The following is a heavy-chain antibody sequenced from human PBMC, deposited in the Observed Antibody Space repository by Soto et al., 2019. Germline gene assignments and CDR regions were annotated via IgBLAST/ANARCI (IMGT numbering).Heavy chain of an antibody. Sequence: EVQLLESGGGLLQPGGSLRLSCAASGFTFSSYAMRWVRLAPGKGLEWVSAISGSGDSTYYADSVKGRFTTSKDNSKNTLYLQMNSLRAEDTAVYYCARRGSGSYYAYWGQGTLVTVSS. V-gene: IGHV3-23*01. J-gene: IGHJ4*02. CDR1: GFTFSSYA. CDR2: ISGSGDST. CDR3: ARRGSGSYYAY. D-gene: IGHD1-26*01.